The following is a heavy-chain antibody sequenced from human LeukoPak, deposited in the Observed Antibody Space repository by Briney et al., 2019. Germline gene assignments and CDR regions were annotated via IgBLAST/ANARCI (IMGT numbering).Heavy chain of an antibody. CDR1: GDSLSSYS. CDR3: AREREYNYGHMLGY. CDR2: ISSSSIYI. V-gene: IGHV3-21*01. J-gene: IGHJ4*02. Sequence: PGGSLRLSCAHSGDSLSSYSMNWVRGAPGEGLWWVSPISSSSIYIYSAETVKGRFSPSRDNAKNSLYLQMNSLRAEDTAVYYCAREREYNYGHMLGYWGQGTLVTVSS. D-gene: IGHD5-18*01.